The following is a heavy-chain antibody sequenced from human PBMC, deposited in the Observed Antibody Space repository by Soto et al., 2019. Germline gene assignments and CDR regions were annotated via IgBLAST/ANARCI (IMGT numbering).Heavy chain of an antibody. V-gene: IGHV2-70*17. CDR1: GFSLSSSGMC. Sequence: SGPTLVNPTQTLTLTCTFSGFSLSSSGMCVSWIRQPPGKAVEWLARIDWDDDKFYSTSLKTRLTISKDTSKNQVVLTMTNMDPVDTATYYCARDIVVVPAAISQNYYYYYGMDVWGQGTTVTVS. CDR3: ARDIVVVPAAISQNYYYYYGMDV. D-gene: IGHD2-2*02. J-gene: IGHJ6*02. CDR2: IDWDDDK.